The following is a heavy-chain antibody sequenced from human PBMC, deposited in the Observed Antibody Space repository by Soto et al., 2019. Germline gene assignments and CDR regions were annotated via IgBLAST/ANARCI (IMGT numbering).Heavy chain of an antibody. CDR2: INPNSGGT. J-gene: IGHJ4*02. CDR3: ARNLPAATSEVVFDS. Sequence: ASVKVSCKASGYTFTGYYMHWVRQAPGQGLEWMGWINPNSGGTNYAQKFQGRVTMTRDTSISTAYMELSRLRSDDTAVYYCARNLPAATSEVVFDSWGQGTLVTVSS. D-gene: IGHD6-13*01. V-gene: IGHV1-2*02. CDR1: GYTFTGYY.